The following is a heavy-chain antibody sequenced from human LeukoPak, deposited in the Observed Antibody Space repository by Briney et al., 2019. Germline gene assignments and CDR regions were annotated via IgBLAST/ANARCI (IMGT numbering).Heavy chain of an antibody. CDR2: ISRGSNVI. D-gene: IGHD2-8*01. Sequence: GGSLRLSCAASVFTFSGYTMNWVRQIPGGGVEWVSHISRGSNVIYYAESVKGRFTISRDNAKNSLYLQMNSLRVEDTAVYYCARDKGCTNGVCYTGDWGQGTLVTVSS. CDR3: ARDKGCTNGVCYTGD. CDR1: VFTFSGYT. J-gene: IGHJ4*02. V-gene: IGHV3-21*01.